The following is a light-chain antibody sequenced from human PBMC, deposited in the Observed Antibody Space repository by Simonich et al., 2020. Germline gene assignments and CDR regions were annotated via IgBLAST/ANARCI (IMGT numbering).Light chain of an antibody. Sequence: NFMLTQPHSVSESPGKTVTISCTRSSGSIASNYVQWYQQRPGRAPTTVIYEDNQRPSGVPDRFSCSIDSSSNSASLTISGLKTEDEADYYCQSYDSSGWVFGGGTKLTVL. CDR3: QSYDSSGWV. CDR2: EDN. J-gene: IGLJ3*02. V-gene: IGLV6-57*03. CDR1: SGSIASNY.